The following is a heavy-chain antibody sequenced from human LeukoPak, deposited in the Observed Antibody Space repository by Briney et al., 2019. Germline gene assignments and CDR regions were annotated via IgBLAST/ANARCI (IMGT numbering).Heavy chain of an antibody. J-gene: IGHJ4*02. CDR1: GYTFTSYY. CDR3: ARGPMLSGGYSYGPGHFDY. Sequence: ASVKVSCKASGYTFTSYYMHWVRQAPGQGLEWMGIINPSGGSTSYAQKFQGRVTITADKSTSTAYMELSSLRSEDTAVYYCARGPMLSGGYSYGPGHFDYWGQGTLVTVSS. D-gene: IGHD5-18*01. CDR2: INPSGGST. V-gene: IGHV1-46*01.